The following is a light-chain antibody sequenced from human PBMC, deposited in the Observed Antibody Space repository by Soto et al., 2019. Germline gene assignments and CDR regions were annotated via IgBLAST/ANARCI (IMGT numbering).Light chain of an antibody. V-gene: IGLV2-14*01. CDR3: SSYTSRNLDV. CDR2: EVS. CDR1: SSDVGGYNY. J-gene: IGLJ1*01. Sequence: QSALTQPPSASGSPGQSVTISCTGTSSDVGGYNYVSWYQQHPGKAPKLMIFEVSNRPSGVSSRFSGSKSGNTASLTISGLQAEDEADYYCSSYTSRNLDVFGTGTKLTVL.